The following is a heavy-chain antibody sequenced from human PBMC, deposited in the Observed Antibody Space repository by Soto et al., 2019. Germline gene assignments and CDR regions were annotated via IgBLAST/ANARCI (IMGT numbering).Heavy chain of an antibody. CDR2: IFHSGRT. D-gene: IGHD4-17*01. CDR3: ARDRSTVSYDAFDV. Sequence: SETLSLTCTVSGGSISSGNYYWTWIRQRPGEGLEWIGYIFHSGRTYFHPSLKSRVTISVDTSKNQFSLNLSSVTAADTAVYYCARDRSTVSYDAFDVWGQGTMVTVS. J-gene: IGHJ3*01. V-gene: IGHV4-31*03. CDR1: GGSISSGNYY.